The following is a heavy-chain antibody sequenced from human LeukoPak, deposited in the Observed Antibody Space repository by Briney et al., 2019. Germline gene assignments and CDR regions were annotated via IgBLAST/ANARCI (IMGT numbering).Heavy chain of an antibody. J-gene: IGHJ6*03. Sequence: GGSLRLSCAASGFTLSSYAMSWVRQAPGKGLEWVSSISASGGSTNYADSVKGRFTISRDNSENTVYLQMNSLRAEDTAVYYCAKVMKGSERLTMVRGVIIKTAGLYYMDVWGKGTTVTVSS. CDR3: AKVMKGSERLTMVRGVIIKTAGLYYMDV. V-gene: IGHV3-23*01. D-gene: IGHD3-10*01. CDR2: ISASGGST. CDR1: GFTLSSYA.